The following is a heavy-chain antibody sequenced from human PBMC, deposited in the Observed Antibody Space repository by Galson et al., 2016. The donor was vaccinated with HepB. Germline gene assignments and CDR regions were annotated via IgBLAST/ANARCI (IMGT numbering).Heavy chain of an antibody. CDR3: ARDGGDRGSYSVGDSFDI. Sequence: SLRLSCAGSGFTYSSSYMTWVRQAPGKGLEWVSIIFSDGNTFYADSVKGRFTISTDKSKHTVFLQMSNLRADDTAMYYWARDGGDRGSYSVGDSFDIWGQGTMVTVSS. J-gene: IGHJ3*02. CDR2: IFSDGNT. V-gene: IGHV3-53*01. D-gene: IGHD1-26*01. CDR1: GFTYSSSY.